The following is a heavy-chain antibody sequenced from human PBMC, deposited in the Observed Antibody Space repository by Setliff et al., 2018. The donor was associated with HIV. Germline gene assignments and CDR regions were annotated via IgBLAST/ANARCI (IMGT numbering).Heavy chain of an antibody. CDR1: GYTFSNYD. V-gene: IGHV1-8*02. CDR3: ARVPYRSAWFSGGHDAFDV. Sequence: ASVKVSCKASGYTFSNYDINWVRQATGQGLEWMGWMNPNSGNTGYAQKFQGRVTMTTDKSTSTVYMELRSLRSDDTAVYYCARVPYRSAWFSGGHDAFDVWGQGTMVTVSS. CDR2: MNPNSGNT. J-gene: IGHJ3*01. D-gene: IGHD6-19*01.